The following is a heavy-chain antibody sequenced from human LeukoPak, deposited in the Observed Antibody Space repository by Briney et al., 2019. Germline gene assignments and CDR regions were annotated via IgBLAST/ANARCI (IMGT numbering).Heavy chain of an antibody. J-gene: IGHJ4*02. CDR1: GLTVSRHY. CDR3: ARDDYYDSSGLDY. V-gene: IGHV3-53*01. D-gene: IGHD3-22*01. Sequence: GGSLRLSCAASGLTVSRHYMTWVRQAPGKGLEWLSVISTGGSTNYADSVKGRFTISRDNSKNMLYLQMNSLRAEDTAVYYCARDDYYDSSGLDYWGQGTLVTVYS. CDR2: ISTGGST.